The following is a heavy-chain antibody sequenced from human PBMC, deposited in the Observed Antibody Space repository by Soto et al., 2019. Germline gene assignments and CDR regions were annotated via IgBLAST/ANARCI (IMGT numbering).Heavy chain of an antibody. J-gene: IGHJ4*02. CDR1: GDTFSGYP. D-gene: IGHD3-10*01. CDR3: ARDGGFGELKY. Sequence: QVQLVQSGAELKKPGSSVKVSCKASGDTFSGYPINWVRQAPGEGLEWMGRIIPGFGTTNDAQRFEGRVTLTADESTNTAYMDLRGLLSEDTAVYYCARDGGFGELKYWGPGTLVTVSS. V-gene: IGHV1-69*18. CDR2: IIPGFGTT.